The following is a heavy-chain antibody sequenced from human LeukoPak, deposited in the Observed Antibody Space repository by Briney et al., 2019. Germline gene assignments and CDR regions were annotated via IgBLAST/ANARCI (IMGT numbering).Heavy chain of an antibody. CDR3: ARFITIFGVYHAFDI. CDR1: GYTFTGYY. Sequence: ASVKVSCKASGYTFTGYYMHWMRQAPGQGLEWMGWINPNSGGTNYAQKLQGRVTMTTDTSTSTAYMELSRLRSDDTAVYYCARFITIFGVYHAFDIWGQGTMVTVSS. V-gene: IGHV1-2*02. D-gene: IGHD3-3*01. J-gene: IGHJ3*02. CDR2: INPNSGGT.